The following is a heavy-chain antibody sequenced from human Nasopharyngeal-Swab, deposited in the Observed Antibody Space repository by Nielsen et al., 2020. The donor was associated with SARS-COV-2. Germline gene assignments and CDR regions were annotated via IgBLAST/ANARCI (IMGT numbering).Heavy chain of an antibody. CDR2: ISGSGGST. Sequence: AGSLRLSCTASGFTFRSYAISWVRQAPGTGLELVSKISGSGGSTYYADPVKGRFTTPRDNSKNTLYLQMSSLRAEETAIYYCAKDLGVESPLWFDYWGQGTLLTVSS. CDR1: GFTFRSYA. V-gene: IGHV3-23*01. CDR3: AKDLGVESPLWFDY. J-gene: IGHJ4*02. D-gene: IGHD4-23*01.